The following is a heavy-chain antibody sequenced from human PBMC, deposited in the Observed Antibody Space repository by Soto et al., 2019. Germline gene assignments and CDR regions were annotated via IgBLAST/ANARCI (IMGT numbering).Heavy chain of an antibody. Sequence: QVQLVESGGGVVKPGRSLRLSCAASGFTFSSYGMHWVRQAPGKGLEWVAVISYDGSNKYYADSVKGRFTISRDNSKNQLYLQMNSLRAEDTAVYDCATEHITRVRGGPDYWGQGTLVTVSS. CDR3: ATEHITRVRGGPDY. J-gene: IGHJ4*02. D-gene: IGHD3-10*01. V-gene: IGHV3-30*03. CDR2: ISYDGSNK. CDR1: GFTFSSYG.